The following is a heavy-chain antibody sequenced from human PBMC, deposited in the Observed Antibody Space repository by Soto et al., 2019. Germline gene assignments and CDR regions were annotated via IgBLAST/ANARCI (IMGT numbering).Heavy chain of an antibody. CDR1: GDSVSSNSAA. D-gene: IGHD6-19*01. V-gene: IGHV6-1*01. J-gene: IGHJ4*02. CDR3: ARDLVAGVPTAYYFDY. Sequence: QSQTLSLTCAISGDSVSSNSAAWNWIRQSPSRGLEWLGRTYYRSKWYNDYAVSVKSRITINPDTSKNQFSLQLNSVTPEDTAVYYCARDLVAGVPTAYYFDYWGQGTLVTVSS. CDR2: TYYRSKWYN.